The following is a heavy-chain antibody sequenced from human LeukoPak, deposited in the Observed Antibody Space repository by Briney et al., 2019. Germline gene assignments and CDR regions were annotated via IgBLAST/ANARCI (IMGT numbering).Heavy chain of an antibody. D-gene: IGHD3-22*01. CDR3: ASGPYDSKVP. V-gene: IGHV3-23*01. CDR1: GFTFSSDA. J-gene: IGHJ5*02. CDR2: IDGSGGFT. Sequence: PGGSLRLSCAASGFTFSSDAMTWVRQAPGKGLEWVSSIDGSGGFTYYADSVKGRFTISRDNSKNTLYLQMNSLRAEDTAVYYCASGPYDSKVPWGQGTLVTVSS.